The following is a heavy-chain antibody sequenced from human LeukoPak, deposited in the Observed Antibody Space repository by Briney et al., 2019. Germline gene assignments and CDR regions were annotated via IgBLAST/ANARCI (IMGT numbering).Heavy chain of an antibody. D-gene: IGHD2-2*01. J-gene: IGHJ4*02. Sequence: PGGSLRLSCAASGFTFSSYAMSWVRQAPGKGLEWVSAISGSGGSTYYADSVKGRFTISRDNSKNTLYLQMNSLRAEDTAVYYCAKDIVVVPAANIAAAGNYWGQGTLVTVSP. CDR2: ISGSGGST. V-gene: IGHV3-23*01. CDR3: AKDIVVVPAANIAAAGNY. CDR1: GFTFSSYA.